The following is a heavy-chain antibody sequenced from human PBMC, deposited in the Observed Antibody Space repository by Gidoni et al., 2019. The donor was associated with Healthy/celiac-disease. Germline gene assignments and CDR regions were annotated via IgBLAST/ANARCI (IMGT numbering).Heavy chain of an antibody. Sequence: QVQLVQSGAEVKKPGASVKVSCKASGYTFTGYDMHWVRQAPGQGLEWMGRINPNSGGTNYAQKFQGRVTMTRDTSISTAYMELSRLRSDDTAVYYCARVLPTLRFLEWFDAEDGMDVWGQGTTVTVSS. J-gene: IGHJ6*02. CDR2: INPNSGGT. V-gene: IGHV1-2*06. D-gene: IGHD3-3*01. CDR1: GYTFTGYD. CDR3: ARVLPTLRFLEWFDAEDGMDV.